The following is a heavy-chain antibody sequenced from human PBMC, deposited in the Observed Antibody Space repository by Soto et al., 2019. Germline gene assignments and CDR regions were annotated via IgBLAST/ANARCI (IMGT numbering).Heavy chain of an antibody. D-gene: IGHD6-25*01. CDR1: GFTFSRYA. V-gene: IGHV3-64D*06. Sequence: GGSLRLSCSVSGFTFSRYAMHWVRQAPGKGLEYVSGISSNGEKTYYADPVKGRFTISRDNSKNTLYLQMGSLRGEDTALYHCVKSATIAAAATDYFDYWGQGTLATVSS. CDR3: VKSATIAAAATDYFDY. CDR2: ISSNGEKT. J-gene: IGHJ4*02.